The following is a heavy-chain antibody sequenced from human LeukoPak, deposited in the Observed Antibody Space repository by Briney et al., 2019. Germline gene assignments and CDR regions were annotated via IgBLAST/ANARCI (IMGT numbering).Heavy chain of an antibody. J-gene: IGHJ3*02. D-gene: IGHD3-9*01. CDR3: ATEGALTGSNAAFDI. CDR1: GFTFSRYG. CDR2: IWYDGSNK. Sequence: PGGSRRLSCAVSGFTFSRYGMDWVRQAPGKGLEWVAVIWYDGSNKYYADSVKGRFTISRDNSKNTLFLQMNSLRAEDTAVYYCATEGALTGSNAAFDIWGQGTMVTVSS. V-gene: IGHV3-33*07.